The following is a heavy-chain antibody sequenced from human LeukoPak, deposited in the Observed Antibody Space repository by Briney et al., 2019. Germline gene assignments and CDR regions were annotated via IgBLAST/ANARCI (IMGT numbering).Heavy chain of an antibody. CDR3: ARLTGTTGFDY. CDR1: GFPFSSYW. Sequence: HPGGSLRLSCAASGFPFSSYWMSWVRQAPGKGLEWVANIKQDGSDKYYVDSVKGRFTISRDNAKNSLYLQLNRLRADDTAVYYCARLTGTTGFDYWGQGTLVTVSS. CDR2: IKQDGSDK. V-gene: IGHV3-7*01. D-gene: IGHD1-1*01. J-gene: IGHJ4*02.